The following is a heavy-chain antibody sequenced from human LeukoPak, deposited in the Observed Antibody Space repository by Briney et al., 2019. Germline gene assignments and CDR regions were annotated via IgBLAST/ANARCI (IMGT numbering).Heavy chain of an antibody. J-gene: IGHJ4*02. CDR3: AGVGAGTTR. Sequence: SETLSLTCTVSGGSISSNYWSWIRQPAGKELECIGRIFTSGSTDYSPSLKSRVTMSLDTSKNQFSLKLTSVTAADTAVYYCAGVGAGTTRWGQGTLVTVSS. CDR1: GGSISSNY. V-gene: IGHV4-4*07. CDR2: IFTSGST. D-gene: IGHD1-7*01.